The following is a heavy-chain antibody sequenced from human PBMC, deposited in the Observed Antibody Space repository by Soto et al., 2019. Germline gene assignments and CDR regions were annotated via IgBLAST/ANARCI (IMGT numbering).Heavy chain of an antibody. CDR1: GFTFSSYA. V-gene: IGHV3-30*14. CDR3: ATLREAAAGTMYYYYYGMDV. CDR2: ISYDGSNK. D-gene: IGHD6-13*01. J-gene: IGHJ6*02. Sequence: GGSLRLSCAASGFTFSSYAMHWVRQAPGKGLEWVAVISYDGSNKYYADSVKGRFTISRDNSKNTLYLQMNSLRAEDTAVYYCATLREAAAGTMYYYYYGMDVWGQVTTVTVSS.